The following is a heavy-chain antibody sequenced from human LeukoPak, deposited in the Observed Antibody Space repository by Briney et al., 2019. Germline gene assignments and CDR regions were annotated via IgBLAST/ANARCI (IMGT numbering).Heavy chain of an antibody. CDR3: ARRCSSTSCYTWEYYFDY. Sequence: PGGSLRLSCAASGFTFSSYSMNWVRQAPGKGLEWVSYISSSSTIYYADSVKGRFTISRDNAKNSLYLQMNSLRAEDTAVYYCARRCSSTSCYTWEYYFDYWGQGTLVTVSS. J-gene: IGHJ4*02. CDR1: GFTFSSYS. CDR2: ISSSSTI. D-gene: IGHD2-2*02. V-gene: IGHV3-48*01.